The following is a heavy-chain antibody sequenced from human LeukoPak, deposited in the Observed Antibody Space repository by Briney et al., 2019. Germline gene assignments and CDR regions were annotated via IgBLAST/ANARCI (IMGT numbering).Heavy chain of an antibody. CDR1: GYTFTGYY. V-gene: IGHV1-8*02. J-gene: IGHJ3*02. CDR3: ARGLSSRGWYFNAFDI. Sequence: ASVKVSCKASGYTFTGYYMHWVRQATGQGLEWMGWMNPNSGNTGYAQKFQGRVTMTRNTSISTAYMELSSLRSEDTAVYYCARGLSSRGWYFNAFDIWGQGTMVTVSS. CDR2: MNPNSGNT. D-gene: IGHD6-19*01.